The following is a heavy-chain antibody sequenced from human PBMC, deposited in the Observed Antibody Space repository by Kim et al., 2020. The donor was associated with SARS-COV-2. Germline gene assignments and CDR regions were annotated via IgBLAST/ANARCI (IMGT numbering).Heavy chain of an antibody. V-gene: IGHV4-59*08. J-gene: IGHJ6*02. CDR2: IYYSGST. D-gene: IGHD1-1*01. CDR3: ARLERYYYYYYGMDV. Sequence: SETLSLTCTVSGGSISSYYWSWIRQPPGKGLEWIGYIYYSGSTNYNPSLKSRVTISVDTSKNQFSLKLSSVTAADTAVYYCARLERYYYYYYGMDVWGQGTTVTVSS. CDR1: GGSISSYY.